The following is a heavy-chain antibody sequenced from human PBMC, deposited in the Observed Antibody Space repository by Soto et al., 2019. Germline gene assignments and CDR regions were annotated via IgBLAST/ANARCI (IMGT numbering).Heavy chain of an antibody. CDR3: ARDRYYYDSSGPYYFDY. J-gene: IGHJ4*02. CDR1: GGTFSSYT. CDR2: IIPILGIA. D-gene: IGHD3-22*01. Sequence: ASVKVSCKASGGTFSSYTISWVRQAPGQGLEWMGRIIPILGIANYAQKFQGRVTITADKSTSTAYMELSSLRSEDTAVYYCARDRYYYDSSGPYYFDYWGQGTLVTVSS. V-gene: IGHV1-69*04.